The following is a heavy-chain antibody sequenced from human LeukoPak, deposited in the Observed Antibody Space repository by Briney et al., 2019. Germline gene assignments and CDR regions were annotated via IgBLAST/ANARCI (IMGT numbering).Heavy chain of an antibody. J-gene: IGHJ4*02. CDR1: GFTFSSYS. V-gene: IGHV3-21*01. CDR3: VRGRYNYGYIFDY. Sequence: GGSLRLSCAASGFTFSSYSMNWVRQAPGKGLEWVSSISSSSSYIYHADSVKGRFTISRDNAKSSLYLQMNSLRAEDTAVYYCVRGRYNYGYIFDYWGQGTLVTVSS. CDR2: ISSSSSYI. D-gene: IGHD5-18*01.